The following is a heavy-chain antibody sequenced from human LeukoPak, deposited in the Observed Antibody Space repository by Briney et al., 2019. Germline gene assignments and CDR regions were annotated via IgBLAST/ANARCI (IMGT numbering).Heavy chain of an antibody. D-gene: IGHD3-3*01. CDR3: ARELGENYDFWSGYYTLDY. CDR1: GGSISSGSYY. V-gene: IGHV4-61*02. J-gene: IGHJ4*02. Sequence: PSETLSLTCTVSGGSISSGSYYGSWIRQPAGKGLEWIGRIYTSGSTNYNPSLKSRVTISVDTSKNQFSLKLSSVTAADTAVYYCARELGENYDFWSGYYTLDYWGQGTLVTVSS. CDR2: IYTSGST.